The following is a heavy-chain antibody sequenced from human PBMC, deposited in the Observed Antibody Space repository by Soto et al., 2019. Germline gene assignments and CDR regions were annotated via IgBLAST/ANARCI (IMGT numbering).Heavy chain of an antibody. D-gene: IGHD3-9*01. CDR3: ARDARAAGYVQDYYYGMDV. J-gene: IGHJ6*02. CDR2: ISSSSSTI. V-gene: IGHV3-48*02. Sequence: GGSLRLSCAASGFTFSSYSMNWVRQAPGKGLEWVSYISSSSSTIYYADSVKGRFTISRDNAKNSLYLQMNSLRDEDTAVYYCARDARAAGYVQDYYYGMDVWGQGTTVTVSS. CDR1: GFTFSSYS.